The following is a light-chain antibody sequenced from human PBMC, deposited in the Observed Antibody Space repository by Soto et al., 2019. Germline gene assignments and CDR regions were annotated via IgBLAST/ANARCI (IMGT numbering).Light chain of an antibody. Sequence: DIQMPQSPSSLSASVGDRVTITCRASQSISSYLNCYQQKPGKAPKLLLYAASSLQSGVPSRFSGSGSGTGFTLTISSLQPEDCANYYCQQSYSTPYTFGQGTKLEIK. J-gene: IGKJ2*01. V-gene: IGKV1-39*01. CDR2: AAS. CDR3: QQSYSTPYT. CDR1: QSISSY.